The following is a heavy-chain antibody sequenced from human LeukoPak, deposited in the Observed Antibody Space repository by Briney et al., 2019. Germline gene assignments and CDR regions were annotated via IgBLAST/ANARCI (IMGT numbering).Heavy chain of an antibody. J-gene: IGHJ5*02. Sequence: GGSLRLSCAASGFTFSDYYMSWIRQAPGKGLEWVSYISSSGRAIYYADSVKGRFTISRDNAKNSLYLQMNSLRAEDTAVYYCARTGTFSGTYKYFDPRGQGTLVTVSS. V-gene: IGHV3-11*01. CDR3: ARTGTFSGTYKYFDP. CDR2: ISSSGRAI. CDR1: GFTFSDYY. D-gene: IGHD1-26*01.